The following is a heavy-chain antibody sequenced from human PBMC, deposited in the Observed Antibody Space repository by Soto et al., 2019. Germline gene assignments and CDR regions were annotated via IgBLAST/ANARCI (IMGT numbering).Heavy chain of an antibody. Sequence: GGSLRLSCAASGFTFSSYAMHWVRQAPGKGLEWVAVISYDGSNKYYADSGKGRFTISRDNSKNTLYLQMNSLRAEDTAVYYCARYPRPVIANAEYFQHWGQGTLVTVSS. CDR1: GFTFSSYA. CDR3: ARYPRPVIANAEYFQH. J-gene: IGHJ1*01. D-gene: IGHD6-13*01. V-gene: IGHV3-30-3*01. CDR2: ISYDGSNK.